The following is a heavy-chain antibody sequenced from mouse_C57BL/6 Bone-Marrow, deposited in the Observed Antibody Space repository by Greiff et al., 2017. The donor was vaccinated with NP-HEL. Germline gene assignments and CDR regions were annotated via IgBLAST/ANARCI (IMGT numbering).Heavy chain of an antibody. V-gene: IGHV1-64*01. CDR3: ARNWGYAMDY. CDR1: GYTFTSYW. CDR2: IHPNSGST. D-gene: IGHD4-1*01. Sequence: QVHVKQPGAELVKPGASVKLSCKASGYTFTSYWMHWVKQRPGQGLEWIGMIHPNSGSTNYNEKFKSKATLTVDKSSSTAYMQLSSLTSEDSAVYYCARNWGYAMDYWGQGTSVTVSS. J-gene: IGHJ4*01.